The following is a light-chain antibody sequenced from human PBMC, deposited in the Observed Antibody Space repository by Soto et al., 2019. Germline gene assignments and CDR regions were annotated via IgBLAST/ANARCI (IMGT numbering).Light chain of an antibody. V-gene: IGKV1-9*01. CDR1: QGVANS. J-gene: IGKJ1*01. CDR2: AAS. Sequence: DVPLTQSPSFLSASVGKRVTIICRASQGVANSCAWHQQRPGNAPNLLIYAASAMEGGVTSRFSGSGSGTEFSITSSRLQDDDFATYYWQQNNTWSFGQGTKVDIK. CDR3: QQNNTWS.